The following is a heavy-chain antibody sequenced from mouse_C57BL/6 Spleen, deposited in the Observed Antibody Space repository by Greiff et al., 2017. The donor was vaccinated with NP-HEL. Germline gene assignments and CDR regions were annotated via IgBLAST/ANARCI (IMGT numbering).Heavy chain of an antibody. Sequence: VQLQQPGAELVKPGASVKLSCKASGYTFTSYWMHWVKQRPGQGLEWIGMIHPNSGSTNYNEKFKSKATLTVDKSSSTAYMQLSSLTSEDSAVYYCARSPSNTVVAPYFDYWGQGTTLTVSS. CDR1: GYTFTSYW. D-gene: IGHD1-1*01. J-gene: IGHJ2*01. V-gene: IGHV1-64*01. CDR2: IHPNSGST. CDR3: ARSPSNTVVAPYFDY.